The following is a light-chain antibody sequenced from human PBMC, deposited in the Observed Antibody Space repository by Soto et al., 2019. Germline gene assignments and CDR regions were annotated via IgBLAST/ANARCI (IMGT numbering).Light chain of an antibody. V-gene: IGLV8-61*01. CDR3: VLYRGNGIYV. CDR1: SGSVSTSYH. J-gene: IGLJ1*01. CDR2: NTD. Sequence: QAVVTQEPSFSVSPGGTVTLTCGLSSGSVSTSYHPSWYQQSPGQAPRTLIHNTDTRSSGVPDRFSGSILGNKAALTITGAQADDESDYDCVLYRGNGIYVFGTGTKVTVL.